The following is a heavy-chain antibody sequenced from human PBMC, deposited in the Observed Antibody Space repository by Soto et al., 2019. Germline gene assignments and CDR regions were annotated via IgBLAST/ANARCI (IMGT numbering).Heavy chain of an antibody. V-gene: IGHV3-23*01. CDR3: AKSFSAVWGGYYQDY. D-gene: IGHD3-3*01. J-gene: IGHJ4*02. Sequence: TSETLSLTCTVSGGSISSYYWSWVRQAPGKGLEWVALSGSGGSTNYADSVKGRFSISRDASKNTLYLQMRSLRADDTAVYYCAKSFSAVWGGYYQDYWGQGTLVTVSS. CDR1: GGSISSYY. CDR2: SGSGGST.